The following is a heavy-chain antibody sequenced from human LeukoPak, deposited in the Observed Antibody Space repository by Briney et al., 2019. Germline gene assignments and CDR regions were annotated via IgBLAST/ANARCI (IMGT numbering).Heavy chain of an antibody. V-gene: IGHV3-23*01. D-gene: IGHD3-10*01. Sequence: PGGSLRLSCAASGFIFSSYAMSWVRQAPGKGLEWVSGISGSGGSTYYADSVKGRFTISRDNSKNTLHLQMDSLRAEDTAVYYCGKDFGHLWGQGTLVTVSS. CDR2: ISGSGGST. CDR3: GKDFGHL. CDR1: GFIFSSYA. J-gene: IGHJ4*02.